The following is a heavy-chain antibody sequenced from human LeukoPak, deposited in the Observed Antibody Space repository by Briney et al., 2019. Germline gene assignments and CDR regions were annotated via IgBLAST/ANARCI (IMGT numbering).Heavy chain of an antibody. V-gene: IGHV4-34*01. Sequence: SEALSLTGAVYGGAFSGDYWSWIGEPPGKWLEWIGEVNHSGIANYNPSLKSRVTISVDTSKNQFSLKLNSVTAADTAVYYCARASSGWYGEWFDPRGQGTLVTVSS. CDR2: VNHSGIA. CDR1: GGAFSGDY. CDR3: ARASSGWYGEWFDP. D-gene: IGHD6-19*01. J-gene: IGHJ5*02.